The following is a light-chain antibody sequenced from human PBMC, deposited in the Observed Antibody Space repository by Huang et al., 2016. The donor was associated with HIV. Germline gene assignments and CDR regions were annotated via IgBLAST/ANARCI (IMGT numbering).Light chain of an antibody. Sequence: DIQMTQSPPSLSASVGDSVTIACRASQNVNTYLNWYQQKPGQAPGLLIFSASRLRSGVPSRFRGSGSGTEFTLTISSLQLEDFATYYCQQRFSTTITFGQGTRLDIK. V-gene: IGKV1-39*01. CDR2: SAS. J-gene: IGKJ5*01. CDR3: QQRFSTTIT. CDR1: QNVNTY.